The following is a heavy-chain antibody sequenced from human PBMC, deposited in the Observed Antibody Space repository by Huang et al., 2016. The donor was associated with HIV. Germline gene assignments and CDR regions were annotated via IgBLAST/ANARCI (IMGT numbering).Heavy chain of an antibody. V-gene: IGHV1-18*04. D-gene: IGHD2-21*02. CDR3: ARTGGRSLCGGDCHPDY. J-gene: IGHJ4*02. CDR1: GYSFTSYG. CDR2: ISPYNGNT. Sequence: QVQLLQSGVEVKKPGASVKVSCKASGYSFTSYGVAWLRQAPGQGPEWLGWISPYNGNTDDAPTLQGRVIMTTDTSTTTAYLELRSLRSADTGVYYCARTGGRSLCGGDCHPDYWGQGTLVTVSS.